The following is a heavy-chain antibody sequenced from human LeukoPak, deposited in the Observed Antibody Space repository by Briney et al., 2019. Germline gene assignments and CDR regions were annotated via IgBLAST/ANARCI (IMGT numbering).Heavy chain of an antibody. D-gene: IGHD6-13*01. CDR2: IYTSGST. Sequence: SETLSLTCTVSGYSSSSGYYWSWIRQPAGKGLEWIGRIYTSGSTNYNPSLKSRVSMSVDTSKNQFSLKLSSVTAADAAVYYCARVSSSWYQDWYFDLWGRGTVVTVSS. CDR3: ARVSSSWYQDWYFDL. CDR1: GYSSSSGYY. V-gene: IGHV4-4*07. J-gene: IGHJ2*01.